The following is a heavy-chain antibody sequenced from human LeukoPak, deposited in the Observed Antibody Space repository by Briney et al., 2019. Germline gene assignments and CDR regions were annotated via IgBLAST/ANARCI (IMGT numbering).Heavy chain of an antibody. CDR1: GYTFTGYY. CDR3: ARGGGRAGILWWCMDV. J-gene: IGHJ6*02. V-gene: IGHV1-2*02. Sequence: ASVRVSCKASGYTFTGYYMHWVRQAPGQGLEWMGWINPNSGGKNYAQKFQGRVTITRDTYNSTAYMEMSRVRSDDTAVYYCARGGGRAGILWWCMDVWGQGTTVTVSS. CDR2: INPNSGGK. D-gene: IGHD2-21*01.